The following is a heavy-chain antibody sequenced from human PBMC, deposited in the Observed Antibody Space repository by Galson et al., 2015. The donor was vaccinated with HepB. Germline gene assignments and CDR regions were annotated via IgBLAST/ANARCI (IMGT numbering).Heavy chain of an antibody. CDR2: VYHTEST. Sequence: TCTVSGGSISSGDYYWSWIRQPPGKGLEWIEYVYHTESTYYNASLKSRLTISIDTSKNHFSLQLTSVTATDTAVYYCARWDGDRLDSWGQGTLVTVSS. V-gene: IGHV4-30-4*01. J-gene: IGHJ4*02. D-gene: IGHD4-17*01. CDR3: ARWDGDRLDS. CDR1: GGSISSGDYY.